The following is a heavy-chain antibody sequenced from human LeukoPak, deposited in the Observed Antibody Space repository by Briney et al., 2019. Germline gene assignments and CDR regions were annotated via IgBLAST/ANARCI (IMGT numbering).Heavy chain of an antibody. J-gene: IGHJ4*02. CDR3: ARVGYSGYDPYYFDY. V-gene: IGHV4-4*07. Sequence: SETLSLTCTVPGGSISSYYWSWIRQPAGKGLEWIGRIYTSGSTNYNPSLKSRVTMSVGTSKNQFSLKLSSVTAADTAVYYCARVGYSGYDPYYFDYWGQGTLVTVSS. D-gene: IGHD5-12*01. CDR1: GGSISSYY. CDR2: IYTSGST.